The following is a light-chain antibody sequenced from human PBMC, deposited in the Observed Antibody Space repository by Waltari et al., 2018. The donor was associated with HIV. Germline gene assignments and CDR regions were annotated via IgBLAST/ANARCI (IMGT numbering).Light chain of an antibody. Sequence: SYELTQPASVSVSPGQTASITCSGDKLGDKYVSWYQQKPGQSPVVVIYQDKKRPSGIPERFSGSNSGNTATLTISGTQALDEADYYCQAWYSSTVVFGGGTKVTVL. CDR3: QAWYSSTVV. CDR1: KLGDKY. CDR2: QDK. J-gene: IGLJ2*01. V-gene: IGLV3-1*01.